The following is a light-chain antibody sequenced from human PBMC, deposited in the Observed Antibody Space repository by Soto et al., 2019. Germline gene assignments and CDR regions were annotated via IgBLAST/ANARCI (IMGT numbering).Light chain of an antibody. CDR2: DAS. V-gene: IGKV3-11*01. CDR1: QSVSSY. Sequence: EIVLTQSPATLSLSPGGRATLACRSSQSVSSYLAWYQQKPGQAPRLLVSDASNRATGIPARFSGSGSGTDFTLTISSLEPEDFAVYYCQQRSNWPLTFGQGTRLEIK. J-gene: IGKJ5*01. CDR3: QQRSNWPLT.